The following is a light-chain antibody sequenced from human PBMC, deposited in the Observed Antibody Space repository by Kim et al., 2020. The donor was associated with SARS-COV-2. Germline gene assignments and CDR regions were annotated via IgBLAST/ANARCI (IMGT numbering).Light chain of an antibody. Sequence: DIQMTQSPSSLSASVGDRVTISCRASQSIDNYLNWYQQKPGEPPNLLIYAASALHTGVPSRFSGSGSGTHFTLTISSLQPEDFATYYCQKSYASPRTFGQGTKVDIK. CDR2: AAS. V-gene: IGKV1-39*01. J-gene: IGKJ1*01. CDR1: QSIDNY. CDR3: QKSYASPRT.